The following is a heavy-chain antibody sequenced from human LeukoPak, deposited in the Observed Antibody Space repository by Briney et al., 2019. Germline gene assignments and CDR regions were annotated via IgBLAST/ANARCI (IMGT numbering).Heavy chain of an antibody. Sequence: GASVKVSCKASGYTFTSYYMHWVRQAPGQGLEWMGIINPSGGSTSYAQKFQGRVTMTRDTSTSTVYMELSSLRSEDTAVYYCATSAGSYAYDFWSGYRPYYYYYYGMDVWGQGTTVTVSS. CDR3: ATSAGSYAYDFWSGYRPYYYYYYGMDV. D-gene: IGHD3-3*01. CDR2: INPSGGST. V-gene: IGHV1-46*01. J-gene: IGHJ6*02. CDR1: GYTFTSYY.